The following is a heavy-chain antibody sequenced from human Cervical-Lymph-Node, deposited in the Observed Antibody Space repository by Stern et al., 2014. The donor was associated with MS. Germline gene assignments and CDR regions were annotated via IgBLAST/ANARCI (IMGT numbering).Heavy chain of an antibody. V-gene: IGHV1-18*01. CDR3: ATSYCSVDNCRARHDDWFDP. Sequence: QVHLVQSGAELTKPGASVKASCKTSGYNFTPFGVSWVRQAPGLGLEWIGWFDTDNSDTIYAQKFQGRVTHTTDTSTRTPFLEHRSLRFDDSAVYYGATSYCSVDNCRARHDDWFDPWGRGTLVTVSS. D-gene: IGHD1-1*01. CDR1: GYNFTPFG. CDR2: FDTDNSDT. J-gene: IGHJ5*02.